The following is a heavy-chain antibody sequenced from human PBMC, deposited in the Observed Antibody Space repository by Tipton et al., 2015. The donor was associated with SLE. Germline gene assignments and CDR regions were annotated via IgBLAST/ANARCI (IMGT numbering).Heavy chain of an antibody. CDR3: ASPLYCSGGSCTDY. J-gene: IGHJ4*02. CDR2: INYSGNT. Sequence: TLSLTCTVSSGSISSSSHYWGWIRQPPGKGLEWIGNINYSGNTYSNPSLKSRVSISVDTSKNQFSLRLSSVTAADTAVYYCASPLYCSGGSCTDYWGQGTLVTVSS. V-gene: IGHV4-39*07. D-gene: IGHD2-15*01. CDR1: SGSISSSSHY.